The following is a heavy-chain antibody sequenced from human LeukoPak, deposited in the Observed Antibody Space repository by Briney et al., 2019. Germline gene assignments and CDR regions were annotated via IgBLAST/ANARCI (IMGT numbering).Heavy chain of an antibody. CDR1: GGSISSSNW. Sequence: SETLSLTCAVSGGSISSSNWWSWVRQPPGKGLEWIGEIYHSGSTNYNPSLKSRVTISVDTSKKQFSLKLRSVTAADTAVYYCARGVKIEYSSSSRNWFFDLWGRGTLVTVSS. D-gene: IGHD6-6*01. J-gene: IGHJ2*01. CDR2: IYHSGST. CDR3: ARGVKIEYSSSSRNWFFDL. V-gene: IGHV4-4*02.